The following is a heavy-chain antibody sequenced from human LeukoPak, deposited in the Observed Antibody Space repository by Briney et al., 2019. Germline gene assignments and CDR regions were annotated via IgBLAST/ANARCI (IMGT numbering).Heavy chain of an antibody. D-gene: IGHD3-22*01. CDR3: AKDGPPITMIVVVTSSDAFDI. Sequence: GGSLRLSCAASGFTFSNYCRHWVGQPQGKGLVGVSQICTDETTIRSADSVKGRFTISRDNSKNTLYLQMNSLRAEDTAVYYCAKDGPPITMIVVVTSSDAFDIWGQGTMVTVSS. V-gene: IGHV3-74*01. CDR2: ICTDETTI. J-gene: IGHJ3*02. CDR1: GFTFSNYC.